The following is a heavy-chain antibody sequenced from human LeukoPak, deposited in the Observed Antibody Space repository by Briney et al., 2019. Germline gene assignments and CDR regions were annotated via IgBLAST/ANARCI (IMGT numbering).Heavy chain of an antibody. Sequence: PSETLSLTCTVSGGSISSSSYYWGWIRQPPGKGLEWIGSIYYSGSTYYNPSLKSRVTISVDTSKNQFSLKLSSVTAADTAVYYCARDRGHSMVRGGNGFGYWGQGTLVTVSS. CDR1: GGSISSSSYY. CDR3: ARDRGHSMVRGGNGFGY. CDR2: IYYSGST. V-gene: IGHV4-39*07. D-gene: IGHD3-10*01. J-gene: IGHJ4*02.